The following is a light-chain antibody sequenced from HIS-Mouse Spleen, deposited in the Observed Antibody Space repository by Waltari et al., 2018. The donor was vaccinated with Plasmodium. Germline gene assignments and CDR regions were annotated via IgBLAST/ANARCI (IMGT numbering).Light chain of an antibody. CDR2: EDS. V-gene: IGLV3-10*01. Sequence: SYELTQPPSVSVSPGQTARITYSGDALPQKYAYSYQQKSGQAPVLVIYEDSKRPSGIPERFSSSSSGTMATLTISGAQVEDEADYYCYSTDSSGNHRVFGGGTKLTVL. CDR1: ALPQKY. CDR3: YSTDSSGNHRV. J-gene: IGLJ3*02.